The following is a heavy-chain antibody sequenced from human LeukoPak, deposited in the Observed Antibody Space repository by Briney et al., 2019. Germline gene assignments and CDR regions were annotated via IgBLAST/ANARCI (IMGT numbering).Heavy chain of an antibody. D-gene: IGHD3-9*01. CDR3: ARHGTIGYSKGRFDP. CDR1: GYSFTSYW. J-gene: IGHJ5*02. CDR2: VFPGDSDA. V-gene: IGHV5-51*01. Sequence: GESLKISCKGSGYSFTSYWIAWARQLPGKGLEWMGIVFPGDSDARYSPSFEGQVTISADKSISTAYLQWSSLKASDTAMYYCARHGTIGYSKGRFDPWGQGTLVTVSS.